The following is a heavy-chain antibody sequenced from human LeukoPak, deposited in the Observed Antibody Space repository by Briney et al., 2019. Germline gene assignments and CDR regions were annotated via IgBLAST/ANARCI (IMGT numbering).Heavy chain of an antibody. CDR3: ARDGGQYYDNLTGYPEPHFFYYMDV. V-gene: IGHV1-46*01. D-gene: IGHD3-9*01. CDR1: GYTFTSFY. CDR2: INPCGRST. Sequence: ASVKVSCTASGYTFTSFYMHWVRQAPGQGLGWMGIINPCGRSTTYAQTFPGRGTMPRDTSTNTVYMELSSLRSEDTDVYYCARDGGQYYDNLTGYPEPHFFYYMDVWGKGTTVTVSS. J-gene: IGHJ6*03.